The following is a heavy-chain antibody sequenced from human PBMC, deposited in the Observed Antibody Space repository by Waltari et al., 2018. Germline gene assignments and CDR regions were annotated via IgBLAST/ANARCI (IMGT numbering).Heavy chain of an antibody. J-gene: IGHJ4*02. D-gene: IGHD2-15*01. Sequence: QVQLVQSGAEVKKPGASVKVSCKASGYTFTGYYMHWVRPAPGQGLEWMGWINPNSGGTNDAQKFQGRVTMTRDTSISTAYMELSRLRSDDTAVYYCARGNCSGGSCYASFDYWGQGTLVTVSS. CDR1: GYTFTGYY. CDR3: ARGNCSGGSCYASFDY. CDR2: INPNSGGT. V-gene: IGHV1-2*02.